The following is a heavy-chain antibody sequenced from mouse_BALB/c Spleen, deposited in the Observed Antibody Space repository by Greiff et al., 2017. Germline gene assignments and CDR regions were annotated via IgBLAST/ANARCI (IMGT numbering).Heavy chain of an antibody. J-gene: IGHJ2*01. D-gene: IGHD2-1*01. CDR1: GYTFTDYA. CDR3: ARGGNYVFDY. Sequence: VQLQQSGAELVRPGVSVKISCKGSGYTFTDYAMHWVKQSHAKSLEWIGVISTYYGDASYNQKFKGKATMTVDKSSSTAYMELARLTSEDSAIYYGARGGNYVFDYWGQGTTLTVSS. V-gene: IGHV1S137*01. CDR2: ISTYYGDA.